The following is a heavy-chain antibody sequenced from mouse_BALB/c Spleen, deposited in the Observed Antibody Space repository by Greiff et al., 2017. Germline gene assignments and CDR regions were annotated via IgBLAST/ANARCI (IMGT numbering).Heavy chain of an antibody. CDR1: GYAFTNYL. Sequence: VQLQESGAELVRPGTSVKVSCKASGYAFTNYLIEWVKQRPGQGLEWIGVINPGSGGTNYNEKFKGKATLTADKSSSTAYMQLSSLTSEDSAVYYCAGGSRTGDFDYWGQGTTLTVSS. D-gene: IGHD1-1*01. CDR2: INPGSGGT. V-gene: IGHV1-54*01. CDR3: AGGSRTGDFDY. J-gene: IGHJ2*01.